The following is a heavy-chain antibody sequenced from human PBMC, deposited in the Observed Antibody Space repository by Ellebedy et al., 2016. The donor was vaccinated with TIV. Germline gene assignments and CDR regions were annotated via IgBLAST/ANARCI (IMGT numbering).Heavy chain of an antibody. Sequence: SETLSLXXAVSGGSISSGGYSWSWIRQPPGKGLEWIGYIYHSGSTYYNPSLKSRVTISVDRSKNQFSLKLSSVTAADTAVYYCARGGYSGYDTLDYWGQGTLVTVSS. CDR1: GGSISSGGYS. J-gene: IGHJ4*02. CDR2: IYHSGST. V-gene: IGHV4-30-2*01. CDR3: ARGGYSGYDTLDY. D-gene: IGHD5-12*01.